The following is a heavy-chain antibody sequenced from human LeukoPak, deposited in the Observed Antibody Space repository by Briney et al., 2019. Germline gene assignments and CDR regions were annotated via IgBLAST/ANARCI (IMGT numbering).Heavy chain of an antibody. CDR2: ISGSGGST. CDR3: AKGLTTVTPYYYYYGMDV. V-gene: IGHV3-23*01. CDR1: GFTFSSYA. Sequence: PGGSLRLSCAASGFTFSSYAMSWVRQAPGKGLEWFSAISGSGGSTYYEDSVKGRFTISRDNSKNTMYLQMNSLRAEDTAVYYCAKGLTTVTPYYYYYGMDVWGQGTTVTVSS. D-gene: IGHD4-17*01. J-gene: IGHJ6*02.